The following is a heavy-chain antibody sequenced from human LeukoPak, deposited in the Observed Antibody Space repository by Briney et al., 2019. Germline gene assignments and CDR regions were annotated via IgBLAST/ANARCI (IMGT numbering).Heavy chain of an antibody. J-gene: IGHJ6*02. CDR2: IGTAGGT. Sequence: PGGSLRLSCAASGFTFSSYDMRWVRQATGKGLEWVSAIGTAGGTYYPDSVKGRFTISRENAKNSLYLQMNSLRAGDTAVYYCARDRSVGYYYGMDVWGQGTTVTVSS. CDR3: ARDRSVGYYYGMDV. V-gene: IGHV3-13*01. CDR1: GFTFSSYD.